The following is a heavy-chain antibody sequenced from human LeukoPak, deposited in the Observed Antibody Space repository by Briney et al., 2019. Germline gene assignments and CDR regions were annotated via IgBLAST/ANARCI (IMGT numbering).Heavy chain of an antibody. D-gene: IGHD3-3*01. CDR2: ISAYNGNT. V-gene: IGHV1-18*04. CDR1: GYTFTGYY. Sequence: GASVKVSCKASGYTFTGYYMHWVRQAPGQGLEWMGWISAYNGNTNYAQKLQGRVTMTTDTSTSTAYMELRSLRSDDTAVYYCARDLSDFWSGYYPIDYWGQGTLVTVSS. CDR3: ARDLSDFWSGYYPIDY. J-gene: IGHJ4*02.